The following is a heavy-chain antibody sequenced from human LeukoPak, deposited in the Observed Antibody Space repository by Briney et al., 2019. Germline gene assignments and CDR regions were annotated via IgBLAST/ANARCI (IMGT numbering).Heavy chain of an antibody. CDR3: VRDKALNS. Sequence: GGSLRLSCAASGYTFSTYNMTWVRHAPRKGLEWVSSTNGSSSYISYADCVKGRFTISSENDKNSLYLQMNGLRAEDTAVYFCVRDKALNSWGQGTLVTVSS. V-gene: IGHV3-21*06. J-gene: IGHJ4*02. CDR1: GYTFSTYN. CDR2: TNGSSSYI.